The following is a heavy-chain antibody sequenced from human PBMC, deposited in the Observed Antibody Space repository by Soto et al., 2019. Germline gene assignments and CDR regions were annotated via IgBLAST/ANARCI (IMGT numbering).Heavy chain of an antibody. CDR1: GGSISSYY. Sequence: QVQLQESGPGLVKPSETLSLTCTVSGGSISSYYWSWIRQPPGKGLEWIGYIYYSGSTNYNPSLKSRVTISVDTSKNQFSLKLSSVTAADTALYYCARDGYSSSWPAGWFDPWGQGTLVTVSS. D-gene: IGHD6-13*01. V-gene: IGHV4-59*01. J-gene: IGHJ5*02. CDR2: IYYSGST. CDR3: ARDGYSSSWPAGWFDP.